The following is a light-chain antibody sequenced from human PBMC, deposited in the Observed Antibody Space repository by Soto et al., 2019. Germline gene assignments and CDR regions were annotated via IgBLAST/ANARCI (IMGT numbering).Light chain of an antibody. CDR2: DAS. Sequence: IVLTHSPATLSFSPGEIATLSFGAIHSVSIYLAWDQQKPCQSPSLLIYDASNRATGIPARFSGSGSGTDFTLTISSLEPEDFAVYYCQQRSNWPPITFGQGTRLEIK. J-gene: IGKJ5*01. CDR1: HSVSIY. CDR3: QQRSNWPPIT. V-gene: IGKV3-11*01.